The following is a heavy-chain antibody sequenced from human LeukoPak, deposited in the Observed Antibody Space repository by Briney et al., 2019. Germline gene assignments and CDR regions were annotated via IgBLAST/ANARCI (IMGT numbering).Heavy chain of an antibody. Sequence: SGESLRLSCAASGFTFSNYWMHWVRQAPGRGLVWVSRINTDGSSTRYADSVKGRFTISRDNAKNTLYLQMNSLRAEDTAVYYCARDRCYGMDVWGQGTTVTVSS. CDR3: ARDRCYGMDV. CDR2: INTDGSST. CDR1: GFTFSNYW. V-gene: IGHV3-74*01. J-gene: IGHJ6*02.